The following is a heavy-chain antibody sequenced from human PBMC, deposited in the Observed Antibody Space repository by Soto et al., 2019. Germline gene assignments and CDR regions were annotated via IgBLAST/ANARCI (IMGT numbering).Heavy chain of an antibody. CDR2: IYYSGST. CDR3: ATSGYSYGNWFDP. Sequence: SETLSLTCTVSGGSISSYYWSWIRQPPGKGLEWIGYIYYSGSTNYNPSLKSRVTISVDTSKNQFSLKLSSVTAADTAVYYCATSGYSYGNWFDPWGQGTLVTVSS. V-gene: IGHV4-59*01. CDR1: GGSISSYY. D-gene: IGHD5-18*01. J-gene: IGHJ5*02.